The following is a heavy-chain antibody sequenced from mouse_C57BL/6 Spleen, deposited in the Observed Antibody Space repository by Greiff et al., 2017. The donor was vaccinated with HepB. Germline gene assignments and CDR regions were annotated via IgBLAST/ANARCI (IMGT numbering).Heavy chain of an antibody. J-gene: IGHJ2*01. Sequence: LQESGAELVKPGASVKISCKASGYAFSSYWMNWVKQRPGKGLEWIGQIYPGDGDTNYNGKFKGKATLTADKSSSTAYMQLSSLTSEDSAVYFCARTFQYYFDYWGQGTTLTVSS. V-gene: IGHV1-80*01. CDR3: ARTFQYYFDY. CDR1: GYAFSSYW. CDR2: IYPGDGDT.